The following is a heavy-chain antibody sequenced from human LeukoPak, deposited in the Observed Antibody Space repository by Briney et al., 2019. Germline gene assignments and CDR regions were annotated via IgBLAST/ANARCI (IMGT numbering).Heavy chain of an antibody. Sequence: GGSLRLSCAASGFTVSSNYMSWVRQAPGKGLEWVAVTSYDGSNKYYADSVRGRFTISRDNSKNTLYLQMDSLRPEDTAVYYCARMVPYYYDSSGLDYWGQGILVTVSS. CDR3: ARMVPYYYDSSGLDY. CDR2: TSYDGSNK. CDR1: GFTVSSNY. V-gene: IGHV3-30*03. D-gene: IGHD3-22*01. J-gene: IGHJ4*02.